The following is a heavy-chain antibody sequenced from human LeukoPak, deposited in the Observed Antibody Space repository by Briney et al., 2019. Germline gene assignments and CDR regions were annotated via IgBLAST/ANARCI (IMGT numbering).Heavy chain of an antibody. D-gene: IGHD4-17*01. CDR3: ARDSYGDYYYGMDV. Sequence: PGGSLRLSCAASGFTFSDYYMSWIRQAPGKGLEWVSYISSSSSTIYYADSVKGRFTISRDNAKNSLYLQMNSLRAEDTAVYYCARDSYGDYYYGMDVWGQGTTVTVSS. CDR1: GFTFSDYY. V-gene: IGHV3-11*04. CDR2: ISSSSSTI. J-gene: IGHJ6*02.